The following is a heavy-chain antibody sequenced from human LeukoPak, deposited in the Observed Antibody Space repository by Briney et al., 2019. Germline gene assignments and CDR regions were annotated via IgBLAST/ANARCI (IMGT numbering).Heavy chain of an antibody. CDR3: VKGHCSSSSCFPNYYHYMDV. CDR1: GFTFDEHA. CDR2: ISWNSGSI. J-gene: IGHJ6*03. D-gene: IGHD2-15*01. Sequence: GGSLRLSCAGSGFTFDEHAMHWVRQAPGKGLEWVSGISWNSGSIAYADSVKGRFTISRDNAKNLLFLQMSSLRAADTALYYCVKGHCSSSSCFPNYYHYMDVWGTGTTVTVSS. V-gene: IGHV3-9*01.